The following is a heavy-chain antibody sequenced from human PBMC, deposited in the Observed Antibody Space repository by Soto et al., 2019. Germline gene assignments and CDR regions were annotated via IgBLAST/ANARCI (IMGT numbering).Heavy chain of an antibody. CDR2: INHSGST. CDR3: ARGRGLWRGYSGYDFDY. D-gene: IGHD5-12*01. V-gene: IGHV4-34*01. Sequence: QVQLQQWGAGLLKPSETLSLTCAVYGGSFSGYYWSWIRQPPGKGPEWIGEINHSGSTNYNPSIKSRVTITVDTSKNQFSLKLSSVTAADTAVYYCARGRGLWRGYSGYDFDYWGQGTLVTVSS. J-gene: IGHJ4*02. CDR1: GGSFSGYY.